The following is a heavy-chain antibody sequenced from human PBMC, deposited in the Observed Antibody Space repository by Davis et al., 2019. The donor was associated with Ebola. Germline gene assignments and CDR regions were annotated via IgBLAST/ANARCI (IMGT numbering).Heavy chain of an antibody. V-gene: IGHV3-30*19. CDR3: ARGGDIVVVPAASIDY. CDR1: GFTFSSYG. Sequence: GESLKISCAASGFTFSSYGMHWVRQAPGKGLEWVAVISYDGSNKYYADSVKGRFTISRDNSKNTLYLQMNSLRSDDTAVYYCARGGDIVVVPAASIDYWGQGTLVTVSS. D-gene: IGHD2-2*01. J-gene: IGHJ4*02. CDR2: ISYDGSNK.